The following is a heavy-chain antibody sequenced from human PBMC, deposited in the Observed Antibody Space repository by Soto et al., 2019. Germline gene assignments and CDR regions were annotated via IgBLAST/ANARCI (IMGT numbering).Heavy chain of an antibody. CDR3: VRDQKYFRVNGNWFDS. V-gene: IGHV1-18*04. Sequence: ASVKVSCKASGYTSADYGISWVRQAPGQGLEWMGWVSGNNGASNPAPKVQGRITMTLDTSTGVSYMALRSLRSDDTAIYYCVRDQKYFRVNGNWFDSWGQGTLVTVSS. D-gene: IGHD2-2*01. J-gene: IGHJ5*01. CDR1: GYTSADYG. CDR2: VSGNNGAS.